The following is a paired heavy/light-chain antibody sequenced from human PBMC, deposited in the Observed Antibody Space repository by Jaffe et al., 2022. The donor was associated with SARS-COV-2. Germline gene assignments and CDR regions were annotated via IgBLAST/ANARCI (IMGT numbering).Heavy chain of an antibody. CDR3: AREQLVSGDSCYAF. D-gene: IGHD2-15*01. Sequence: QVQLVQSGAEVKKPGASVRVSCKTSGYTFTSYTMHWVRQAPGQRLEWMGWINAGNDKKKYSQKFQGRFTITRDTSASTVYMDLSSLRSEDTALYYCAREQLVSGDSCYAFWGQGTLVTVSS. V-gene: IGHV1-3*01. CDR2: INAGNDKK. CDR1: GYTFTSYT. J-gene: IGHJ4*02.
Light chain of an antibody. CDR1: QSVGSKY. J-gene: IGKJ1*01. CDR3: HQYDIPPRT. Sequence: EIVLTQSPGTLSLSPGERATLSCRASQSVGSKYLVWYQQKPGQAPRLLIHDTSSRATGIPDRFSGSGSGTDFTLTISRLEPEDFAVYYCHQYDIPPRTFGQGTKVEIK. V-gene: IGKV3-20*01. CDR2: DTS.